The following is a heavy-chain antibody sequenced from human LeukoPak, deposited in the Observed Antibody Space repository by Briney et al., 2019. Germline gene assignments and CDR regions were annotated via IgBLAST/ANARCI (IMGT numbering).Heavy chain of an antibody. Sequence: GGSLRLSCAASGFTFSSYAMHWVRQAPGKGLEWVAVISYDGSNKYYADSVKGRFTISRDNSKNTLYLQMNSLRAEDTAVYYCAREGVRDGYNLFDYWGQGTLVTVSS. CDR2: ISYDGSNK. V-gene: IGHV3-30*01. CDR3: AREGVRDGYNLFDY. CDR1: GFTFSSYA. J-gene: IGHJ4*02. D-gene: IGHD5-24*01.